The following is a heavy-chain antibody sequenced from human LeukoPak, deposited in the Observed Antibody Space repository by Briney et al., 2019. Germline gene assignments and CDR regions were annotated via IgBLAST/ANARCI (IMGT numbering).Heavy chain of an antibody. CDR2: VDSSDNT. D-gene: IGHD6-19*01. J-gene: IGHJ4*02. CDR1: EFTFRAYA. CDR3: AKINSGWFSFEY. V-gene: IGHV3-23*01. Sequence: GGSLRLSCAASEFTFRAYALTWVRQAPGKGLEWVSIVDSSDNTYFADSVRGRFTISRDKSKNTLYLQMNTLRAEDTAVYYCAKINSGWFSFEYWGQGTLVTVSS.